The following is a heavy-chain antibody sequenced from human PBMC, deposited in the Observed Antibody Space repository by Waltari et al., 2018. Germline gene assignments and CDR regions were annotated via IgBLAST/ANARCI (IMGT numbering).Heavy chain of an antibody. CDR2: MYSGGST. Sequence: EVRLVESGGGLLQAGGSLRLACEVSGFTVRNNYMSWVRQGPGKGLEWVSIMYSGGSTYYADPVKGRFLISRDNSKNTVYLEMTNLRADDTAVYYCARGPFHDVGASWGQGTLVTVSS. CDR1: GFTVRNNY. V-gene: IGHV3-53*01. J-gene: IGHJ5*02. D-gene: IGHD3-16*01. CDR3: ARGPFHDVGAS.